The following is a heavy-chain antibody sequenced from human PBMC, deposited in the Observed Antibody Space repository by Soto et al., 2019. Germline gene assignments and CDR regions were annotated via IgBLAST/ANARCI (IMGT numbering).Heavy chain of an antibody. Sequence: WGSLLLSCAFCVFSFSNNWMDWVRQAPGKGLEWVANVNQDGSDRRYVGSAVGRFTISRDNGKNSVFLQMSSLGVEETAIYYCARDIAFYNSFAHWGQGTLVTVAS. CDR1: VFSFSNNW. CDR2: VNQDGSDR. V-gene: IGHV3-7*01. D-gene: IGHD2-15*01. J-gene: IGHJ5*02. CDR3: ARDIAFYNSFAH.